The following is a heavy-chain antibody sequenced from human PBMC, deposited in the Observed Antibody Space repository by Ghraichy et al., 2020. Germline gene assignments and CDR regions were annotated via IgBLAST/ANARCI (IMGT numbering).Heavy chain of an antibody. CDR3: AWLDNSGYFDRDC. J-gene: IGHJ4*02. D-gene: IGHD3-22*01. Sequence: GGSLRLSCAASGFTFSNYWMSWVRQAPGKGLEWVANIKQGGSEKHYVDSVKGRFTVSRDDAKNSLYLQMNSLTVEDTAVYFCAWLDNSGYFDRDCWGQGTLVTVSS. CDR1: GFTFSNYW. CDR2: IKQGGSEK. V-gene: IGHV3-7*03.